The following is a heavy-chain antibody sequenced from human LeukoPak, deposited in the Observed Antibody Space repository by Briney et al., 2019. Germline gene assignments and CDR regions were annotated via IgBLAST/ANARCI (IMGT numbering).Heavy chain of an antibody. CDR2: ISSSSSYT. V-gene: IGHV3-11*06. CDR3: ARQLVYDYFDY. CDR1: GFTFSDYY. Sequence: KPGGSLRLSCAASGFTFSDYYMSWIRQAPGKGLEWVSYISSSSSYTNHADSVKGRFTISRDNAKNSLYLQMNSLRAEDTAVYYCARQLVYDYFDYWGQGTLVTVSS. D-gene: IGHD6-13*01. J-gene: IGHJ4*02.